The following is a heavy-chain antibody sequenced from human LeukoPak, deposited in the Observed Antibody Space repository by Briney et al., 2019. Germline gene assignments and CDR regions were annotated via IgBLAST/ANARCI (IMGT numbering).Heavy chain of an antibody. CDR1: GGSINAYY. CDR2: IYYSGST. CDR3: AINDYGDYVHAFDI. Sequence: PSETLSLTCTISGGSINAYYWGWIRQPPGKGLEWIGSIYYSGSTYYNPSLKSRVTISVDTSKNQFSLKLSSVTAADAAVYYCAINDYGDYVHAFDIWGQGTMVTVSS. D-gene: IGHD4-17*01. V-gene: IGHV4-39*07. J-gene: IGHJ3*02.